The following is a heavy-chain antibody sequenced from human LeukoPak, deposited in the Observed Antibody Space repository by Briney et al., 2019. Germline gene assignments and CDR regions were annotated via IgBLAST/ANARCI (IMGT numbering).Heavy chain of an antibody. V-gene: IGHV3-66*01. CDR2: IYSGGST. CDR3: AKSIVGATKYYFDY. CDR1: GFTVSSNY. D-gene: IGHD1-26*01. J-gene: IGHJ4*02. Sequence: GGSLRLSCAASGFTVSSNYMSWVRQAPGKGLEWVSVIYSGGSTYYADSVKGRFTISRDNSKNTLYLQMNSLRAEDTAVYYCAKSIVGATKYYFDYWGQGTLVTVSS.